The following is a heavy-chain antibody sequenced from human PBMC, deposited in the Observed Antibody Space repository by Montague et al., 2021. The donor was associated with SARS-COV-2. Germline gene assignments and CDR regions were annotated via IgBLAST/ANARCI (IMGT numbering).Heavy chain of an antibody. J-gene: IGHJ4*02. D-gene: IGHD6-19*01. CDR1: GGSISSSSYY. V-gene: IGHV4-39*01. Sequence: SETLSLTCTVSGGSISSSSYYWGWIRQPPGKGLEWIGSIYYSGSTHYNPSLKSRVTTSVDPSKNQFSLKLSSVTAADTAVYYCARGEYYSGRYGLKYYFDYWGQGTLVIVSS. CDR2: IYYSGST. CDR3: ARGEYYSGRYGLKYYFDY.